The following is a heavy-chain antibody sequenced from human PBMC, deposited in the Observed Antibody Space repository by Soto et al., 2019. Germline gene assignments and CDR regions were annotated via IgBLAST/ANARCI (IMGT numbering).Heavy chain of an antibody. CDR1: GYSFTSYW. CDR2: IDPSGSYT. J-gene: IGHJ6*02. Sequence: GESLKISCKGSGYSFTSYWISWVRQMPGKGLEWMGRIDPSGSYTNYSPSFQGHVTISADKSISTAYLQWSSLKASDTAMYYCASTHSSGGYYYYGMDVWGQGTTVTVSS. D-gene: IGHD3-22*01. V-gene: IGHV5-10-1*01. CDR3: ASTHSSGGYYYYGMDV.